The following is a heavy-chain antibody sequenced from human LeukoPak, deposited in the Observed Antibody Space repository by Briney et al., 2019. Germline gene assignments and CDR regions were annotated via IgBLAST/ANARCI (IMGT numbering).Heavy chain of an antibody. Sequence: SETLSLTCAVYGGSFSGYYWSWIRQPPGKGLEWIGEINHSGSTNYNPSLKSRVTISVDTSKNQFSLKLSSVTAADTAVYYCARRQQERHYYDSSGYYYFDYWGQGTLVTVSS. V-gene: IGHV4-34*01. CDR1: GGSFSGYY. CDR2: INHSGST. CDR3: ARRQQERHYYDSSGYYYFDY. D-gene: IGHD3-22*01. J-gene: IGHJ4*02.